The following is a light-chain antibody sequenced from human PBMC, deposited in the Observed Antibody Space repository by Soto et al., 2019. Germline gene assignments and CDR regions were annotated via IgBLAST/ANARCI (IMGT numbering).Light chain of an antibody. J-gene: IGKJ1*01. CDR3: LQDFTYPRT. CDR1: QGIRNE. V-gene: IGKV1-6*01. CDR2: SAS. Sequence: AIQMTQSPSSVSASVGDRVTITCRASQGIRNELDWYQQKPGKAPKLLIYSASSLQSGVPSRFSGSGSGTDFILTISGLQPADFATYFCLQDFTYPRTFGQGTKV.